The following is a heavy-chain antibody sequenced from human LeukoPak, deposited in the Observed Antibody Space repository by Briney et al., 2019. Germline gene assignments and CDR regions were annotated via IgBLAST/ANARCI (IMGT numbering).Heavy chain of an antibody. V-gene: IGHV1-2*02. Sequence: GASVKVSCKASVYTFTGYSMHWVRQAPGQALEWIGWINPNTGGTNYAQKFQGRVTMTRDTSISTAYMELSRLRADDTAVYYCAKHSGSLLASAGFDPWGQGTLVTVSS. CDR2: INPNTGGT. CDR3: AKHSGSLLASAGFDP. D-gene: IGHD1-26*01. J-gene: IGHJ5*02. CDR1: VYTFTGYS.